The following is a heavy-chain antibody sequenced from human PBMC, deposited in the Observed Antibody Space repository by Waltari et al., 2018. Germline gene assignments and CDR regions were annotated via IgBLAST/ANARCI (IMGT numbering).Heavy chain of an antibody. Sequence: FSSYWMHWVRQAPGKGLVWVSRINTDGSSTSYADSVKGRFTISRDNAKNTLYLQMNSLRAEDTAVYYCARGRYYDILTGYRDWYFDLWGRGTLVTVSS. D-gene: IGHD3-9*01. CDR1: FSSYW. J-gene: IGHJ2*01. V-gene: IGHV3-74*01. CDR3: ARGRYYDILTGYRDWYFDL. CDR2: INTDGSST.